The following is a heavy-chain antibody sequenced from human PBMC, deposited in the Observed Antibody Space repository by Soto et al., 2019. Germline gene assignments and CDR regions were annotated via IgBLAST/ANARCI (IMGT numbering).Heavy chain of an antibody. Sequence: LRLSRTASGFTSSNYARHWIRQAPGKGLEWVAVISYDGSNKYYADSVKGRFTISRDNSKNTLYLQMNSLRAEDTAGYYWARSWELPFDYWGKGTLVTVSS. D-gene: IGHD1-26*01. CDR3: ARSWELPFDY. J-gene: IGHJ4*02. CDR1: GFTSSNYA. V-gene: IGHV3-30-3*01. CDR2: ISYDGSNK.